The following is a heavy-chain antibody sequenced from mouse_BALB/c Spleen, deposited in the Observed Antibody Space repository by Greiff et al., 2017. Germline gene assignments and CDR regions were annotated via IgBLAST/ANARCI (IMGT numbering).Heavy chain of an antibody. D-gene: IGHD3-2*01. Sequence: VHLVESGPGLVAPSQSLSITCTVSGFSLTSYGVHWVRQPPGKGLEWLGVIWAGGSTNYNSALMSRLSISKDNSKSQVFLKMNSLQTDDTAMYYCARDGETARAFAYWGQGTLVTVSA. CDR3: ARDGETARAFAY. V-gene: IGHV2-9*02. CDR1: GFSLTSYG. CDR2: IWAGGST. J-gene: IGHJ3*01.